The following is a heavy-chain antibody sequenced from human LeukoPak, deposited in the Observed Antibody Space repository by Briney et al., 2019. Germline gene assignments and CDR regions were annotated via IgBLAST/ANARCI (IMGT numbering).Heavy chain of an antibody. Sequence: ASVKVSCKASGYTFTSYGISWVRQAPGQGLEWMGWISAYNGNTNYAQKLQGRVTMTTDTSTSTAYMELRSLRSDDTAVYYCARDPPVRGYYYYYMDVWGKGTTVTVSS. J-gene: IGHJ6*03. D-gene: IGHD3-10*01. CDR3: ARDPPVRGYYYYYMDV. CDR2: ISAYNGNT. V-gene: IGHV1-18*01. CDR1: GYTFTSYG.